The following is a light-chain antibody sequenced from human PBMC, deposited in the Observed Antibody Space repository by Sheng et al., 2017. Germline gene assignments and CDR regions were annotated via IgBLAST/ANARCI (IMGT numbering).Light chain of an antibody. CDR2: KAS. J-gene: IGKJ5*01. V-gene: IGKV1-5*03. CDR1: QSINNW. CDR3: QQYDNLEIS. Sequence: DIQMTQSPSTLSASVGDRVTITCRASQSINNWLAWYQQKPGKAPKVLIYKASNLETGVPSRFSGGGTGTDYTLTISSLQPEDAATYYCQQYDNLEISFGQGTRLEIE.